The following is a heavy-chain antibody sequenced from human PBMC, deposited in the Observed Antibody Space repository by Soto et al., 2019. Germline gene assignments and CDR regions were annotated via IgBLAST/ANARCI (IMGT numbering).Heavy chain of an antibody. J-gene: IGHJ3*02. V-gene: IGHV4-59*01. D-gene: IGHD4-17*01. Sequence: QLQLQESGPGLVKPSETLSLTSTVSGGSISSYYWSWIRQHPGKGLEWIGYIYYSGSTNYNPSLKSRVTISVDTSKNQFSLKLSSVTAADTAVYYCARRVTTLTTGLVSYAFDIWGQGTMVTVSS. CDR1: GGSISSYY. CDR3: ARRVTTLTTGLVSYAFDI. CDR2: IYYSGST.